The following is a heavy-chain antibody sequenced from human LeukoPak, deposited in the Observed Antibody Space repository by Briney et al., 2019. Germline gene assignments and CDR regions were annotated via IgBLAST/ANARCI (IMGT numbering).Heavy chain of an antibody. D-gene: IGHD6-19*01. CDR2: ISSSSSYI. CDR3: ARAVAVAGPH. Sequence: GGSLRLSCAASGFTFSSYSMNWVRQAPGKGLEWVSSISSSSSYIYYADSVKGRFTISRDSAKNSLYLQMNSLRAEDTAVYYCARAVAVAGPHWGQGTLVTVSS. J-gene: IGHJ4*02. CDR1: GFTFSSYS. V-gene: IGHV3-21*01.